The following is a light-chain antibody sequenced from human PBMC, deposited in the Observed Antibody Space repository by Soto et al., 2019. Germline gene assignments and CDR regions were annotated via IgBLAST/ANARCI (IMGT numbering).Light chain of an antibody. CDR1: QGISSA. V-gene: IGKV1-13*02. Sequence: AIQLTQSPSSLSASVGDRVTITCRASQGISSALAWYQQNPGKAPKLLIYDASSLESGVPSRFSGSGSGTDFTLTITCLQPEDFATYYCQQFNSYPLSHTFGGGTKVEIK. CDR2: DAS. J-gene: IGKJ4*01. CDR3: QQFNSYPLSHT.